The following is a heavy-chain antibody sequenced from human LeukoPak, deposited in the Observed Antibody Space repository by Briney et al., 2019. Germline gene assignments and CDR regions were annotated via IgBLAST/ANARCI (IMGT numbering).Heavy chain of an antibody. CDR1: GGSISSDSYY. Sequence: PSETLSLTCTVSGGSISSDSYYWVWIRQPPGKGLEFIGSVYYSGSAYYNPSLKSRVTISVDTSKNQFSLKLSSVTAADTAVYYCARVGRGGMATPTFDSWGQGTLVTVS. D-gene: IGHD5-24*01. CDR3: ARVGRGGMATPTFDS. J-gene: IGHJ4*02. CDR2: VYYSGSA. V-gene: IGHV4-39*01.